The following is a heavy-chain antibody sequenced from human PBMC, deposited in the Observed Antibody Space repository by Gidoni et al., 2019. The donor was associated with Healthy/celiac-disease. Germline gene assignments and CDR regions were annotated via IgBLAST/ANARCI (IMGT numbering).Heavy chain of an antibody. Sequence: QVQLVQSGAVVKKPGASVKAPRKASGYTSISYGISWVRQAPGQGPECMGWISASNGTTHDAQKIRGRITMTTDTSTSTAYMELRSLRTDDTAVYYCARDGERVSSTSLYCYYYGVDVWGQGTTVTVSS. CDR2: ISASNGTT. CDR3: ARDGERVSSTSLYCYYYGVDV. V-gene: IGHV1-18*04. D-gene: IGHD6-13*01. J-gene: IGHJ6*02. CDR1: GYTSISYG.